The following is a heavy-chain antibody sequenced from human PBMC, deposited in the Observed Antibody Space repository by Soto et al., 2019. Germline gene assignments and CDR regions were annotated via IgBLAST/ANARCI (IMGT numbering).Heavy chain of an antibody. CDR1: GGSVSSYY. V-gene: IGHV4-59*02. CDR3: ARDLKVRGPYYFDY. D-gene: IGHD3-10*01. Sequence: SETLSLTCTVSGGSVSSYYWSWIRQPPGKGLEWIGYIYYSGSTNYNPSLKSRVTISVDTSKNQFSLKLSSVTAADTAVYYCARDLKVRGPYYFDYWGQGTLVTVSS. CDR2: IYYSGST. J-gene: IGHJ4*02.